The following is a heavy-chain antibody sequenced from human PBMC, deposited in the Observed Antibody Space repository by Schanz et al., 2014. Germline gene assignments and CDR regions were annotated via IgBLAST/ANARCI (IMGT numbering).Heavy chain of an antibody. D-gene: IGHD3-3*01. V-gene: IGHV1-18*01. J-gene: IGHJ4*02. CDR1: GYTFTTYA. CDR3: ARDRRFFDRDDLYYCDS. CDR2: ISVYNHNK. Sequence: QVQLVQSGAEVKKPGASVRVSCKASGYTFTTYAMSWVRQAPGQGLEWVGWISVYNHNKEYDQKIQGRVTMTTDTSTSTAYMALTDLRSDDTAVYYCARDRRFFDRDDLYYCDSWGQGTLVTVSS.